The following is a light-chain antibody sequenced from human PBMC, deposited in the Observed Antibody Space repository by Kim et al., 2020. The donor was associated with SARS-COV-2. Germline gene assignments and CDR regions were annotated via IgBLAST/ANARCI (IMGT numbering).Light chain of an antibody. V-gene: IGKV3-20*01. CDR3: QQYGSSPLT. CDR2: GAA. CDR1: QTVSLNY. Sequence: SPGEGATLSCSASQTVSLNYVAWYQQKPGQAPRLLISGAATRAPDIPDRFSGSGSGTGFTLTISRLEPDDFAMYYCQQYGSSPLTFGGGTKVDIK. J-gene: IGKJ4*01.